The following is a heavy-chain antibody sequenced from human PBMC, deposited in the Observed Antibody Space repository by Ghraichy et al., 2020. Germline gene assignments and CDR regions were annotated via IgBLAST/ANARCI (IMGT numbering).Heavy chain of an antibody. D-gene: IGHD3-3*01. V-gene: IGHV1-2*02. CDR1: GYTFAGYY. J-gene: IGHJ5*02. Sequence: ASVKVSCKASGYTFAGYYLHWMRQAPGQGLEWMGWINPNSGGTNYAQKFQGRVTMSRDTSISTAYMELSRLRSDDAAVYYCAKAFWGDFWSGYKEGGFDPWGQGTLVTVSS. CDR3: AKAFWGDFWSGYKEGGFDP. CDR2: INPNSGGT.